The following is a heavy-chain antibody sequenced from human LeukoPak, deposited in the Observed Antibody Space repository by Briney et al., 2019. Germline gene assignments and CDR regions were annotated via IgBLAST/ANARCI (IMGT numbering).Heavy chain of an antibody. CDR1: GFSFSYQG. CDR3: AKGDTTWELPNDY. D-gene: IGHD1-26*01. J-gene: IGHJ4*02. V-gene: IGHV3-53*01. Sequence: GGSLRLSSAGSGFSFSYQGMTWVRQAPGKGLEWVSVIYSGGSTYYADSVKGRFTISRDNSKITLYLQMNSLRAEDAGVYYCAKGDTTWELPNDYWGQGTLVTVSS. CDR2: IYSGGST.